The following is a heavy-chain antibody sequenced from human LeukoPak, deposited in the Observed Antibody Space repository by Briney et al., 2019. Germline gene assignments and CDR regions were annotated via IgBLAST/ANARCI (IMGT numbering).Heavy chain of an antibody. CDR2: IRYDGSNK. V-gene: IGHV3-30*02. J-gene: IGHJ4*02. CDR1: GFTFSSYG. CDR3: AKDLWFGELSELDIDY. Sequence: PGGSLRLSCAASGFTFSSYGMHWVRQAPGKGLEWVAFIRYDGSNKYYADSVKGRFTISRDNSKNTLYLQMNSLRAEDTAVYYCAKDLWFGELSELDIDYWGQGTLVTVSS. D-gene: IGHD3-10*01.